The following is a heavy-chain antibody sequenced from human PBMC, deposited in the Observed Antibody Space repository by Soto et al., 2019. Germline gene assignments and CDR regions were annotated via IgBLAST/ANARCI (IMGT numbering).Heavy chain of an antibody. CDR1: GGTFSNYA. J-gene: IGHJ6*02. Sequence: QVQLVQSGAEVRKPGTSVTVSCKASGGTFSNYAISWVRQAPGQGLGWMGGIIPLVGTGSYAQKFQGRVTITADEPTTTAYMELSSLRFEDTAVYYCARVVILVPPASTHYYYHMDVWGPGTTVTVSS. CDR2: IIPLVGTG. CDR3: ARVVILVPPASTHYYYHMDV. V-gene: IGHV1-69*01. D-gene: IGHD2-2*01.